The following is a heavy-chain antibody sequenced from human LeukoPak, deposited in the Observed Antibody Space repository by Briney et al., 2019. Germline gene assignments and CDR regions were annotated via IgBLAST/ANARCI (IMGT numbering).Heavy chain of an antibody. D-gene: IGHD5-24*01. J-gene: IGHJ4*02. V-gene: IGHV5-51*01. CDR2: IYPGESDT. CDR3: ARHPQLLGPFAY. CDR1: GYIFTSYW. Sequence: GEAPKSSCKGSGYIFTSYWIGWVRQMPGKGLELMGIIYPGESDTRYSPSFQGQVTISADKSISTAYLQWSSLKASDTAMYYGARHPQLLGPFAYWGQGTLVTVSS.